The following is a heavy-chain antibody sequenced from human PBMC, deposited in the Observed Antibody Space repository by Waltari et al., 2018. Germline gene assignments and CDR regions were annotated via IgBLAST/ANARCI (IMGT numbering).Heavy chain of an antibody. CDR3: ARFGNTAMVGGY. CDR1: GGPISSGGYY. J-gene: IGHJ4*02. D-gene: IGHD5-18*01. CDR2: IYYSGST. V-gene: IGHV4-31*03. Sequence: QVQLQESGPGLVKPSQTLSLTCPVSGGPISSGGYYWAWIRQHPGKGLEWIGYIYYSGSTYYNPSLKSRVTISVDTSKNQFSLKLSSVTAADTAVYYCARFGNTAMVGGYWGQGTLVTVSS.